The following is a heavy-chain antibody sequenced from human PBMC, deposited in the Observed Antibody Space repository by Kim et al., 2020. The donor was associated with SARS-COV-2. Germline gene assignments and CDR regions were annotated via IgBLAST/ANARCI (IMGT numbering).Heavy chain of an antibody. CDR3: ARDGYSSSWYRPYYFDY. CDR2: INHSGST. Sequence: SETLSLTCAVYGGSFSGYYWSWIRQPPGKGLEWIGEINHSGSTNYNPSLKSRVTISVDTSKNQFSLKLSSVTAADTAVYYCARDGYSSSWYRPYYFDYWG. V-gene: IGHV4-34*01. J-gene: IGHJ4*01. D-gene: IGHD6-13*01. CDR1: GGSFSGYY.